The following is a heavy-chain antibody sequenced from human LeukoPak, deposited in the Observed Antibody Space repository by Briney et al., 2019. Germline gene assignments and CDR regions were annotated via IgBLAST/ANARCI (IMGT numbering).Heavy chain of an antibody. CDR1: GYTFTSYY. J-gene: IGHJ4*02. CDR3: ARVYGDGALGRFDY. D-gene: IGHD4-17*01. Sequence: ASVKVSCKASGYTFTSYYMHGVRQAPGQGLEWMGIISPSGASTTYAQNFQGRVTMTRDMSTSTVYMELSSLKSEDTAVYYCARVYGDGALGRFDYWGQGTLVTVSS. V-gene: IGHV1-46*01. CDR2: ISPSGAST.